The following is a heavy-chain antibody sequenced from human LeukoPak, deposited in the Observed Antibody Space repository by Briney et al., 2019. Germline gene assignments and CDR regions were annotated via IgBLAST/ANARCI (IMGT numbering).Heavy chain of an antibody. D-gene: IGHD1-26*01. CDR1: GFTFSSYG. J-gene: IGHJ4*02. V-gene: IGHV3-30*02. CDR2: IRSDGSNK. CDR3: AKGQLGEELLGDY. Sequence: GGYLRFSSAASGFTFSSYGMHWVRPAPGKGLGGVAFIRSDGSNKYYADSVKGRFTISRDNSKNTLYLKMNSLRAEDTAVYYCAKGQLGEELLGDYWGQGTLVTVSS.